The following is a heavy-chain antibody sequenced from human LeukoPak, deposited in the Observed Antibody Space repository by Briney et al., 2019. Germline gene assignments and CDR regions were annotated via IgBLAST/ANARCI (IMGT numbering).Heavy chain of an antibody. CDR1: GGSISSYY. V-gene: IGHV4-59*01. CDR2: IYYSGST. D-gene: IGHD3-10*01. Sequence: PSETLSLTCTVSGGSISSYYWSWIRQPPGKGLEWIGYIYYSGSTNYNPSLKSRVTISVDTSKNQFPLKLTSVTAADTAVYFCARGGYHGSGKHFRFDPRGQGNLVTVSS. J-gene: IGHJ5*02. CDR3: ARGGYHGSGKHFRFDP.